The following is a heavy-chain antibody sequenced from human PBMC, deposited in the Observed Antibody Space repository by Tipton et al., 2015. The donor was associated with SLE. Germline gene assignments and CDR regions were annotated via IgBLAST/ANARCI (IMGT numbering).Heavy chain of an antibody. V-gene: IGHV4-39*07. CDR2: IYYSGGT. D-gene: IGHD6-19*01. Sequence: TLSLTCTVSGGSISSSSYYWGWIRQLPGKGLEWIGTIYYSGGTFYNPSLKSRVTISVDTSKSQFSLKLTSVTAADTAMYYCTRSMRGFSSGWYLDYWGQGTLVTVSS. J-gene: IGHJ4*02. CDR1: GGSISSSSYY. CDR3: TRSMRGFSSGWYLDY.